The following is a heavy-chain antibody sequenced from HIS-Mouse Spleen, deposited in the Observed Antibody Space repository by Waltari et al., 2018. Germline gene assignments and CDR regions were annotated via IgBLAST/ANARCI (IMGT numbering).Heavy chain of an antibody. J-gene: IGHJ4*02. CDR3: ARGGSSFDY. CDR2: MYYSGST. Sequence: QLRLKESGPVLVKSSETPARTCTVSGGGISRYSSYRGWIRQPPGKGLEWIGSMYYSGSTYYNPSLKSRVTISVDTSKNQFSLKLSSVTAADTAVYYCARGGSSFDYWGQGTLVTVSS. CDR1: GGGISRYSSY. V-gene: IGHV4-39*07. D-gene: IGHD6-6*01.